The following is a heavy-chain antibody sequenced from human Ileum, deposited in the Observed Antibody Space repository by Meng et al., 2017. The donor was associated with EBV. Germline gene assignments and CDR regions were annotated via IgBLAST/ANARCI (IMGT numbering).Heavy chain of an antibody. D-gene: IGHD1-1*01. CDR1: AFALSGRPVG. Sequence: QSPMEVSCPALVVLPQTLTLTCTLSAFALSGRPVGGGWSRQPTGAALEWLALIYWDDDKRYSPSLRSRLTVNKDTSKNQVVLTMTNMDPMDTATYYCAHRRDYNGAWNEGCFDYWGQGILVTVSS. CDR3: AHRRDYNGAWNEGCFDY. J-gene: IGHJ4*02. CDR2: IYWDDDK. V-gene: IGHV2-5*02.